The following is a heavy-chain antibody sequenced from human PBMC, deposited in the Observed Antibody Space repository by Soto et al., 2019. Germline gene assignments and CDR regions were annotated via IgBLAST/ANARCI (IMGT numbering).Heavy chain of an antibody. J-gene: IGHJ5*02. D-gene: IGHD5-12*01. V-gene: IGHV3-30-3*01. Sequence: PGGSLRLSCAASGFTFSSYAMHWVRQAPGKGLEWVAVISYDGSNKYYADSVKGRFTISRDNSKNTLYLQMNSLRAEDTAVYYCARGEEATIYDCPFDPWGQGTLVTVSS. CDR2: ISYDGSNK. CDR1: GFTFSSYA. CDR3: ARGEEATIYDCPFDP.